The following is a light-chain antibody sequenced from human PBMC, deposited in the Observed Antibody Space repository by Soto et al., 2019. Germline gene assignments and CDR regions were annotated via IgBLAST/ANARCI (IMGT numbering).Light chain of an antibody. CDR2: GAS. J-gene: IGKJ1*01. V-gene: IGKV3D-15*01. CDR3: QKYNNWPRK. Sequence: EIELTQSPGTLSLSPGESATLSCRVSQTTSPKYVAWYQQRRGLAPRLLVYGASKRAAGIPDRFRGSGSGSEFTLTISSLQSEDFAVYYCQKYNNWPRKFGQGTKGDIK. CDR1: QTTSPK.